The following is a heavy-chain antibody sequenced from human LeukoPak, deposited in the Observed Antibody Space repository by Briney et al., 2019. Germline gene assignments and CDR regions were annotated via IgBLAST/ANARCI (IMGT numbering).Heavy chain of an antibody. CDR2: ISNSGRTK. CDR3: ARVGRSGFDI. Sequence: GGSLRLSCAASGFTFSYYEMNWVRQAPGKGLAWVAYISNSGRTKNYAVSVKGQFTISRDNANNSLYLQMNSLRVEDTATYYCARVGRSGFDIWGQGTMVTVSS. V-gene: IGHV3-48*03. CDR1: GFTFSYYE. D-gene: IGHD3-10*01. J-gene: IGHJ3*02.